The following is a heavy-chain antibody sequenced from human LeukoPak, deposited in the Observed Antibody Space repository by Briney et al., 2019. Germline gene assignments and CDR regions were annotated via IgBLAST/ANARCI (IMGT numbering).Heavy chain of an antibody. CDR1: GFTFSISP. J-gene: IGHJ4*02. D-gene: IGHD6-13*01. CDR3: ATKAPGRHPFDF. V-gene: IGHV3-23*01. CDR2: TSGTDGDT. Sequence: PGGCLRLSCVASGFTFSISPMNSVCQAPGKGLEWVSTSGTDGDTYYAASVKGRFTISKDSSTNTVYLQITSLRAEDAAVYYCATKAPGRHPFDFWGQGTLVAVSP.